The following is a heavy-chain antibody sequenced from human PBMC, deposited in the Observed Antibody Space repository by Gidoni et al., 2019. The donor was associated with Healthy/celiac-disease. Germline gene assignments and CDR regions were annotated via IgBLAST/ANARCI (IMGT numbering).Heavy chain of an antibody. CDR3: AREMTNYFDY. Sequence: QLQLQESGPGMVKPSETLSLPCTVPCGSISSSSYHWGWIRQPPGKGLEWSGSIYYSGSTYYNPSLKSRVTISVDTSKNQFSLKRSSVTAADTAVYYCAREMTNYFDYWGQGTLVTVSS. CDR2: IYYSGST. CDR1: CGSISSSSYH. V-gene: IGHV4-39*07. J-gene: IGHJ4*02.